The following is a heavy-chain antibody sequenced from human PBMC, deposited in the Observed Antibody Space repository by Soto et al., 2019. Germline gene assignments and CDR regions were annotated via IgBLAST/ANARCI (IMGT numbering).Heavy chain of an antibody. CDR2: ISYDGSNK. CDR1: GFTFSSYG. V-gene: IGHV3-30*18. CDR3: TKDLGYYDFWSGTDY. Sequence: PGGSLRLSCAASGFTFSSYGMHWVRQAPGKGLEWVAVISYDGSNKYYADSVKGRFTISRDNSKSTLYLQMNSLRAEDTAVYYCTKDLGYYDFWSGTDYWGQGTLVTVSS. D-gene: IGHD3-3*01. J-gene: IGHJ4*02.